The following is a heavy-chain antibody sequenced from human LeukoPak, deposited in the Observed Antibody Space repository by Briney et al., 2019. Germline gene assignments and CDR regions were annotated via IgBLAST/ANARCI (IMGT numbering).Heavy chain of an antibody. CDR2: ISSGSGYI. CDR3: ARDRIDILTGPRWFDH. J-gene: IGHJ5*02. D-gene: IGHD3-9*01. Sequence: PGGSLRLSCAASGFTFSSYSMNWVRQAPGKGLEWVSSISSGSGYIYYGDSVKGRFTISRDNAKNSLYLQMNSLRAEDTAVYYCARDRIDILTGPRWFDHWGQGTLVTVSS. V-gene: IGHV3-21*01. CDR1: GFTFSSYS.